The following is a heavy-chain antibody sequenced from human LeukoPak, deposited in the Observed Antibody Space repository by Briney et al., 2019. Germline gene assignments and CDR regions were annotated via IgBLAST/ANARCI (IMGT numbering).Heavy chain of an antibody. D-gene: IGHD5-24*01. V-gene: IGHV1-2*06. J-gene: IGHJ4*02. CDR3: ARDLRGDGYNADY. CDR2: INPNSGGT. CDR1: GYTFTGYY. Sequence: ASVKVSCKASGYTFTGYYMHWVRQAPGQGLEWMGRINPNSGGTNYAQKFQGRVTMTRDTSISTAYVELSRLRSDDTAVYYCARDLRGDGYNADYWGQGTLVTVSS.